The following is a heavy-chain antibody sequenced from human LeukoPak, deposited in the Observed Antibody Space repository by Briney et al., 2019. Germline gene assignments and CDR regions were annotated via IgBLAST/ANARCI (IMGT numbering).Heavy chain of an antibody. CDR1: GFTFSSYW. J-gene: IGHJ6*02. V-gene: IGHV3-7*01. Sequence: GGSLRLSCAASGFTFSSYWMSWVRQAPGKGLEWVANIKQDGSGKYYVDSVKGRFTISRDNAKNSLYLQMNSLRAEDTAVYYCARDRVYYYYGMDVWGQGTTVTVSS. CDR3: ARDRVYYYYGMDV. CDR2: IKQDGSGK. D-gene: IGHD3-10*01.